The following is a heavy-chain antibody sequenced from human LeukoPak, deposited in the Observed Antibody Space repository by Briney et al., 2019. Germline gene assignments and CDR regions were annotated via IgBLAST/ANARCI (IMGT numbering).Heavy chain of an antibody. D-gene: IGHD2-21*02. CDR3: ARSRGAYCGGDCYRSYYFDY. J-gene: IGHJ4*02. Sequence: GGSLRLSCAASGFTFSSYGMHWVRQAPGKGLEWVAVIWYDGSNKYYADSVKGRFTISRDNSKNTLYLQMNSLRAEDTAVYYCARSRGAYCGGDCYRSYYFDYWGQGTLVTVSS. CDR1: GFTFSSYG. V-gene: IGHV3-33*01. CDR2: IWYDGSNK.